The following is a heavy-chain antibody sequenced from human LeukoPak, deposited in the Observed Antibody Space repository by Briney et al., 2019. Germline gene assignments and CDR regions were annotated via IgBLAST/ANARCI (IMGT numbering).Heavy chain of an antibody. V-gene: IGHV1-18*01. J-gene: IGHJ4*02. Sequence: ASVKVSCKASGYTFTSYGISWVRQAPGQGLEWMGWISGDNGDTNYAQKLQGRVTMTTDTSTSTAYMELRSLRYDDTAVYYCARDRYGVRSGSCDYWGQGTLVTVSS. D-gene: IGHD1-26*01. CDR1: GYTFTSYG. CDR2: ISGDNGDT. CDR3: ARDRYGVRSGSCDY.